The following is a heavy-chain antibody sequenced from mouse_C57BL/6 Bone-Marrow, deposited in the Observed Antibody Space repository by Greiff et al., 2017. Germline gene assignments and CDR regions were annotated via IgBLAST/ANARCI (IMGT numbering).Heavy chain of an antibody. Sequence: VKLQVSGPELVKPGASVKISCKASGYTFTDSYINWVKQRPGQGLEWIGWIFPGSGSTYYNEKFKGKATLTVDKSSSTAYMLLSSLTSEDSAVYFCAPHYYGSSYDYWGQGTTLTVSS. CDR2: IFPGSGST. CDR1: GYTFTDSY. CDR3: APHYYGSSYDY. V-gene: IGHV1-75*01. J-gene: IGHJ2*01. D-gene: IGHD1-1*01.